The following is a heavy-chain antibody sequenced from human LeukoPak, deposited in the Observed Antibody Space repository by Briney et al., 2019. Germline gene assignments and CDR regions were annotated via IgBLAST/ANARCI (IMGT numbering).Heavy chain of an antibody. D-gene: IGHD3-9*01. J-gene: IGHJ4*02. CDR1: GFTFSSYS. CDR3: AKDRGRLRYFDWFDY. CDR2: ISSSSSYI. V-gene: IGHV3-21*01. Sequence: PGGSLRLSCAASGFTFSSYSMNWVRQAPGKGLEWVSSISSSSSYIYYADSVKGRFTISRDNSKNTLYLQMNSLRAEDTVVYYCAKDRGRLRYFDWFDYWGQGTLVTVSS.